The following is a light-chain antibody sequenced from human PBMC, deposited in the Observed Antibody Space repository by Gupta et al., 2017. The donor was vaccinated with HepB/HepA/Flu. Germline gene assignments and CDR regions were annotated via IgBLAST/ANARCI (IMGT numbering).Light chain of an antibody. CDR3: QQYSNWPWT. V-gene: IGKV3-15*01. J-gene: IGKJ1*01. CDR2: GAS. CDR1: KSVSSS. Sequence: VLSQSPATLSVTPGERATLSCRASKSVSSSLAWYQQRPGQAPRLLIYGASTRATAIPASFSGSGSGTEFTLTISSVQAEDFAVYYCQQYSNWPWTFGQGTKVEIK.